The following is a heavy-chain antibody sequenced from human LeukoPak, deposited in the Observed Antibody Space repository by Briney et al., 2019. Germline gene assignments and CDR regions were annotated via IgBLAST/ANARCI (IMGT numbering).Heavy chain of an antibody. V-gene: IGHV4-59*01. CDR1: GGSISSYY. Sequence: PSETLSLTCTVSGGSISSYYWSWIRQPPGKGLEWIGYIYYSGSTNYNPSLKSRVTISVDTSKNQFSLKLSSVTAADTAVYYCARGYSYGWVWAFDIRGQGTMVTVSS. CDR3: ARGYSYGWVWAFDI. D-gene: IGHD5-18*01. J-gene: IGHJ3*02. CDR2: IYYSGST.